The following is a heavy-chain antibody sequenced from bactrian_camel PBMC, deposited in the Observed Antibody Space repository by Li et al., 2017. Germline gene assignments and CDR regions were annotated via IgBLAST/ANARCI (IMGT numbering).Heavy chain of an antibody. CDR3: ATNRPRATRPDFAY. V-gene: IGHV3S40*01. CDR2: INSGGGRT. Sequence: QLVESGGGSVQAGGSLRLSCAASGFTANYGMSWVRQAPGKGLEWVSTINSGGGRTYYADSVKGRVTISRANAENTLYLRMNNLRSEDTALYYCATNRPRATRPDFAYWGQGTQVTVS. CDR1: GFTANYG. J-gene: IGHJ6*01. D-gene: IGHD4*01.